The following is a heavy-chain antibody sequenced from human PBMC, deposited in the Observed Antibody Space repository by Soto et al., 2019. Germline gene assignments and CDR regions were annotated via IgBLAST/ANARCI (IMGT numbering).Heavy chain of an antibody. D-gene: IGHD2-21*02. Sequence: GGSLRLSCAASGFTFSSYAMHWVRQAPGKGLEWVAVISYDGSNKYYADSVKGRFTISRDNSKNTLYLQMNSLRAEDTTVYDCARGGVVVVTALYNFDYWGQGTLVTVSS. CDR1: GFTFSSYA. CDR2: ISYDGSNK. J-gene: IGHJ4*02. CDR3: ARGGVVVVTALYNFDY. V-gene: IGHV3-30*04.